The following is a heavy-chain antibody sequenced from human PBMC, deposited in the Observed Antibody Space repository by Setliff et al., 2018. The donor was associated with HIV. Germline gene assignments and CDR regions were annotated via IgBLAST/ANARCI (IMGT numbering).Heavy chain of an antibody. CDR2: IHHSGGT. D-gene: IGHD3-3*01. J-gene: IGHJ4*02. Sequence: SETLSLTCTVSGPSVSSTDYYWGWIRLPPGKGLEWIASIHHSGGTWYNPSLKSRVTISADMSKNQFSLKLFSVTAADTAIYYCARPSFGIGGGSIFDSWGQGTLVTVSS. CDR1: GPSVSSTDYY. V-gene: IGHV4-39*01. CDR3: ARPSFGIGGGSIFDS.